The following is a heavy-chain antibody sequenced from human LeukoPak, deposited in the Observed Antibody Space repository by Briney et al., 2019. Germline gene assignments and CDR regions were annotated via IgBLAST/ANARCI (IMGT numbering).Heavy chain of an antibody. CDR1: GFMFTRFT. CDR3: ARESYGSDY. V-gene: IGHV3-21*01. Sequence: GGSLRLSCAASGFMFTRFTMNWVRQAPGKVLEWVSSISTSSSSIYYADSVKGRFTVSRDNAKNSLYLQMNSLRAEDTAVYYCARESYGSDYWGQGTLVTVSS. D-gene: IGHD5-18*01. J-gene: IGHJ4*02. CDR2: ISTSSSSI.